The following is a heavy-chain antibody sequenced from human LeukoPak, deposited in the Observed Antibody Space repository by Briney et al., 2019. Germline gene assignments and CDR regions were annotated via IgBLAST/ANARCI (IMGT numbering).Heavy chain of an antibody. D-gene: IGHD2-8*02. Sequence: GGSLRLSCAASGFTVSNKYMTWVRQAPEKGLEWVSLIYSDGRTYYADSVRGRFTISRDNSKSTLSLQMNSLRAEDTAIYYCATYRQVLLPFESWGQGTLVTVSS. CDR1: GFTVSNKY. CDR3: ATYRQVLLPFES. J-gene: IGHJ4*02. CDR2: IYSDGRT. V-gene: IGHV3-53*01.